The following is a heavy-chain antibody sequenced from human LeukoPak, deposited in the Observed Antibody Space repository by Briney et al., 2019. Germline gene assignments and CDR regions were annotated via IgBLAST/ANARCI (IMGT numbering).Heavy chain of an antibody. CDR2: ISSNGGST. D-gene: IGHD2-2*01. CDR3: ARDHCSSTSCYRFDY. V-gene: IGHV3-64*01. J-gene: IGHJ4*02. Sequence: GGSLRLSCAASGFTFSSYAMHWVRQAPGKGLENVSAISSNGGSTYYANSVKGRFTISRDNSKNTLYLQMGSLRAEDMAVYYCARDHCSSTSCYRFDYWGQGTLVTVSS. CDR1: GFTFSSYA.